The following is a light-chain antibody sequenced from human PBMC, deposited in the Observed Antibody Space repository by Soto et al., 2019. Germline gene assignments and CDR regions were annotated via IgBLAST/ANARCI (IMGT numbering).Light chain of an antibody. CDR2: GAS. CDR3: QQYGRSSWT. Sequence: IVLTQSPGTLSLSPGERATLSCRASQSVSSSYLAWYQQKPGQAPRLLIYGASTRATGIPDRFSGSGSGTDFTFTISRVEPEDFAVYYCQQYGRSSWTFGQGTKVEIK. CDR1: QSVSSSY. J-gene: IGKJ1*01. V-gene: IGKV3-20*01.